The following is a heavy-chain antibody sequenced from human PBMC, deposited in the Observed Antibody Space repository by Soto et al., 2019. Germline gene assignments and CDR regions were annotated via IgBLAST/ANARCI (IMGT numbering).Heavy chain of an antibody. CDR3: ARMIVVAKYYGMDV. D-gene: IGHD3-22*01. CDR1: GGSISSSNW. J-gene: IGHJ6*02. CDR2: IYHSGST. Sequence: PSETLSLTCAVSGGSISSSNWWSWVRQPPGKGLEWIGEIYHSGSTNYNPSLKSRVTISVDKTKNQFSLKLSSVTAADTAVYYCARMIVVAKYYGMDVWGQGTTVTVSS. V-gene: IGHV4-4*02.